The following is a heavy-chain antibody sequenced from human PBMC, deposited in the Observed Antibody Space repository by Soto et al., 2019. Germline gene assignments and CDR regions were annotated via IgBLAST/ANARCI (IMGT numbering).Heavy chain of an antibody. CDR2: ISYDGSNK. CDR1: GFTFSSYG. D-gene: IGHD6-19*01. V-gene: IGHV3-30*18. CDR3: AKVAATRYSSGWYSTYYYYGMDV. J-gene: IGHJ6*02. Sequence: QVQLVESGGGVVQPGRSLRLSCAASGFTFSSYGMHWVRQAPGKGLEWVAVISYDGSNKYYADSVKDRFTISRENSKNTLYLQMNSLRAEDTAVYYCAKVAATRYSSGWYSTYYYYGMDVWGQGTTVTVSS.